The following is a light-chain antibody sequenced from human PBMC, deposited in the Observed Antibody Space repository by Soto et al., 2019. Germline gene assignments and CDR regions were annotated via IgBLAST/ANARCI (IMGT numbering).Light chain of an antibody. J-gene: IGKJ1*01. V-gene: IGKV1-27*01. CDR3: QTYNRAPRT. CDR2: AAS. CDR1: QGIDNY. Sequence: DIQMTQSPSPLSASVGDSVTITCRASQGIDNYLAWYQQEPGKVPKLLIYAASSLQSGVPSRFSASGSGTDFTLTISSLQPEDVATYYCQTYNRAPRTFGQGTKVEI.